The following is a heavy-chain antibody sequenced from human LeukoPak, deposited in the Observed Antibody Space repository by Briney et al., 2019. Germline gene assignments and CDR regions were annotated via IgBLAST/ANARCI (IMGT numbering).Heavy chain of an antibody. D-gene: IGHD1-26*01. Sequence: PRGSLRLSCATSGFTFSSEPMNWVRQAPGKGLEWVANIKQDGSEKYYVDSVKGRFTISRDNAKNSLYLQMNSLRAEDTAVYYCAREVEAFDIWGQGTMVTVSS. J-gene: IGHJ3*02. V-gene: IGHV3-7*03. CDR1: GFTFSSEP. CDR2: IKQDGSEK. CDR3: AREVEAFDI.